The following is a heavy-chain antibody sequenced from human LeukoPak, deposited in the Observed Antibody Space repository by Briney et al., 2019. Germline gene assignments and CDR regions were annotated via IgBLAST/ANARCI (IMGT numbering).Heavy chain of an antibody. CDR3: AKDLSNWNDVTTPDY. D-gene: IGHD1-1*01. J-gene: IGHJ4*02. Sequence: GGSLRLSCAASGFTFSSYGMHWVRQAPGKGLEWVAFISYDGSNKYCADSVKGRFTISRDNSKNTLYLQMNSLRAEDRAVYYCAKDLSNWNDVTTPDYWGQGTLVTVSS. CDR1: GFTFSSYG. CDR2: ISYDGSNK. V-gene: IGHV3-30*18.